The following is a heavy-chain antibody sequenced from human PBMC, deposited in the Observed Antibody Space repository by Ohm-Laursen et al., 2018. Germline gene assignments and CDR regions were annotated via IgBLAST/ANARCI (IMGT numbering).Heavy chain of an antibody. CDR3: AKDGMRQSYYGMDV. V-gene: IGHV3-23*01. Sequence: SLRLSCAAPGISVSSYAMTWVRQAPGKGLEWVSSISGSADNIYYADSVKGRFTISSDNSKSTLFLQMNSLRADDTAVYYCAKDGMRQSYYGMDVWGQGTTVTVSS. J-gene: IGHJ6*02. CDR2: ISGSADNI. CDR1: GISVSSYA. D-gene: IGHD2-8*01.